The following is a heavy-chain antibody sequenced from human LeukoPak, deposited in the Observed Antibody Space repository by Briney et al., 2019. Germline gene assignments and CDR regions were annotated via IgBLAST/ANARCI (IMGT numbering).Heavy chain of an antibody. CDR3: ARAGDSSGYEYYFDY. D-gene: IGHD3-22*01. CDR2: IYTSGST. J-gene: IGHJ4*02. CDR1: GGSISSYY. V-gene: IGHV4-4*07. Sequence: SGTLSLTCTVSGGSISSYYWSWIRQPAGKGLEWIGRIYTSGSTNYNPSLKSRVTMSVDMSTNQFSLKLSSVTAADTAVYYCARAGDSSGYEYYFDYWGQGTLVTVSS.